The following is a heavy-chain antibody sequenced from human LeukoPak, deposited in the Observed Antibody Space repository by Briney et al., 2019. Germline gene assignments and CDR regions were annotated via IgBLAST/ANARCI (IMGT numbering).Heavy chain of an antibody. J-gene: IGHJ5*02. V-gene: IGHV4-61*02. Sequence: SQTLSLTCTVSGGSISSGSYYWSWIRQPAGKGLEWIGRIYTSGSTNYNPSLKSRVTISVDTSKNQFSLKLSSVTAADTAVYYCARVRYYDSSGYPWGQGTLVTVSS. CDR1: GGSISSGSYY. CDR3: ARVRYYDSSGYP. D-gene: IGHD3-22*01. CDR2: IYTSGST.